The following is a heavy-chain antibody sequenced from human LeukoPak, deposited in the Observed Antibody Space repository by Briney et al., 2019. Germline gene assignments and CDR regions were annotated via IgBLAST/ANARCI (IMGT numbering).Heavy chain of an antibody. V-gene: IGHV4-30-4*08. CDR2: IYYSGST. CDR1: GGSISSGDYY. CDR3: AGRYCSSTSCYPFDP. Sequence: PSETLSLTCTVSGGSISSGDYYWSWIRQPPGKGLEWIGYIYYSGSTYYNPSLKSRVTISVDTSKNQFSLKLSSVTATDTAVYYCAGRYCSSTSCYPFDPWGQGTLVTVSS. D-gene: IGHD2-2*01. J-gene: IGHJ5*02.